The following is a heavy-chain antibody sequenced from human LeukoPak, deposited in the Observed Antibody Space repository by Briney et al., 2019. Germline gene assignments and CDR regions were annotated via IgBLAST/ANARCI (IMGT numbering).Heavy chain of an antibody. CDR3: AKQEGGLDY. V-gene: IGHV3-7*03. J-gene: IGHJ4*02. CDR2: IKQDGSEK. Sequence: PGGSLRLSCAASGFTFSSNWMTWVRQAPGKGLGWVANIKQDGSEKFYVDSVKGRFTISRDNAKNSLYLQMNSLRAEDTAVYYCAKQEGGLDYWGQGTLVTVSS. D-gene: IGHD3-16*01. CDR1: GFTFSSNW.